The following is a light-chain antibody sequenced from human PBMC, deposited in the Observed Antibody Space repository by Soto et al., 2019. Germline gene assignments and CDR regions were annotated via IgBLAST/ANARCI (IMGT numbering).Light chain of an antibody. V-gene: IGKV3-20*01. CDR3: QQYGSSPRR. CDR2: GAS. Sequence: EIVLTQSPGTLSLSPGERATLSCRASQTVSSSYLAWYQQKPGQAPGLLIYGASGRATGIPDGFRGSGSGTDCTLTISSLEPEYCAVYYCQQYGSSPRRCGQGTKVEIK. J-gene: IGKJ1*01. CDR1: QTVSSSY.